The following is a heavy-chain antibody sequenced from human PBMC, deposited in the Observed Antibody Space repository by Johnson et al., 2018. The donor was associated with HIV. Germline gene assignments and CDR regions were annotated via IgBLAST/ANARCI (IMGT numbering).Heavy chain of an antibody. J-gene: IGHJ3*02. CDR2: IRHDGSNK. V-gene: IGHV3-30*02. CDR3: ARVGQQSNAFDI. D-gene: IGHD6-13*01. Sequence: QVQLVESGGGVVQPGGSLRLSCAASGFTFRSYGMHWVRQAPGKGLEWVAFIRHDGSNKYYADSVKGRFTISRDNSKNTLYLQMNSLRAEDTAAYYCARVGQQSNAFDIWGQGTMVTVSS. CDR1: GFTFRSYG.